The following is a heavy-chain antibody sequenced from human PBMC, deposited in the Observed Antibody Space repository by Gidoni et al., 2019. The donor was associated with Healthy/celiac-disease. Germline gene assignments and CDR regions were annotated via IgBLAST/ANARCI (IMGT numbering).Heavy chain of an antibody. CDR3: ARTITDYSEEDYFDY. D-gene: IGHD5-12*01. CDR1: GFTFSSYW. CDR2: IKQDGSEK. Sequence: EVQLVESGGGLVQPGGSLRLSCAASGFTFSSYWMSWVRQAPGKGLEWVANIKQDGSEKYYVDSVKGRFTISRDNAKNSLYLQMNSLRAEDTAVYYCARTITDYSEEDYFDYWGQGTLVTVSS. V-gene: IGHV3-7*01. J-gene: IGHJ4*02.